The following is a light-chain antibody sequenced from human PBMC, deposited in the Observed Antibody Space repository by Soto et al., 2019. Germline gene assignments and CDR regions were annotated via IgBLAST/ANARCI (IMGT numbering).Light chain of an antibody. CDR1: QSVSSNY. CDR2: DAS. V-gene: IGKV3-20*01. Sequence: EIVLTQSPGTLSLSPGERATLSCRASQSVSSNYLAWYQQKPGQAPRLLIYDASSRATGIPDRFSGSGSGTHFTLTISRLAPEDFAVYYCQQYGTSPTFGQGTKVEIK. CDR3: QQYGTSPT. J-gene: IGKJ1*01.